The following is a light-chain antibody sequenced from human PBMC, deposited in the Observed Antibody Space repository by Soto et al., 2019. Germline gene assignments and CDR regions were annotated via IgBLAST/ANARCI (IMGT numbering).Light chain of an antibody. CDR2: GTS. V-gene: IGKV3-20*01. J-gene: IGKJ2*01. CDR1: QSVSSSY. Sequence: EIVLTQSPGTLSLSPGERATLSCRASQSVSSSYLTWYQQKPGQAPRLLIYGTSSRATGIPDRFSVSGSGTDFTSANTSLEPGAFAVYYGQRDGTSPYTCGQGTKLDIK. CDR3: QRDGTSPYT.